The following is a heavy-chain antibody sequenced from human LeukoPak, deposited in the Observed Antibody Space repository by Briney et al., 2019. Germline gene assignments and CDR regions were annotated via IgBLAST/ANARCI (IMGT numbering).Heavy chain of an antibody. J-gene: IGHJ4*02. V-gene: IGHV3-21*01. CDR1: GFTFLTAW. CDR3: ARGTYYYDSSGPLDY. D-gene: IGHD3-22*01. Sequence: GGSLRLSCAASGFTFLTAWMSWVRQAPGKGLEWDSSISSSSSYIYYADSVKGRFTISRDNAKNSLYLQMNSLRAEDTAVYYCARGTYYYDSSGPLDYWGQGTLVTVSS. CDR2: ISSSSSYI.